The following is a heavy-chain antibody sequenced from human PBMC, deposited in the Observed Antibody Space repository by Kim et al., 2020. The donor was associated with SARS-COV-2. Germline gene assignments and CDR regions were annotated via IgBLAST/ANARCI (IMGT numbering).Heavy chain of an antibody. Sequence: GGSLRLSCAASGFTFGDYGMSWVRQAPGKGLEWVSGINWDGGATHYADSVKGRFTISRDNAKNSLHLQMNSLRGEATALYYCAKDLSSSWSSMDVWGQGT. CDR2: INWDGGAT. J-gene: IGHJ6*02. V-gene: IGHV3-20*04. CDR3: AKDLSSSWSSMDV. D-gene: IGHD6-13*01. CDR1: GFTFGDYG.